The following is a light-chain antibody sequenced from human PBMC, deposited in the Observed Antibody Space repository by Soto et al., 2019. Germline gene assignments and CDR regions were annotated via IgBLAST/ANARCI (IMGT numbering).Light chain of an antibody. CDR3: QQYYSYLWG. CDR2: AAS. V-gene: IGKV1-8*01. CDR1: QGISSY. Sequence: AIRMTQSPSSFSASTGDRVTITCRASQGISSYLAWYQQKPGKAPKLLIYAASTLQSGVPSRFSGSGSGTDFTLTISCLQSEDFATYYCQQYYSYLWGFGQGTKVEIK. J-gene: IGKJ1*01.